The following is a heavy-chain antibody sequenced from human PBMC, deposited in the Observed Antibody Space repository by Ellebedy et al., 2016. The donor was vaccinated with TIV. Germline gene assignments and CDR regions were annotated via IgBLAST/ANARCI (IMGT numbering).Heavy chain of an antibody. V-gene: IGHV3-66*01. CDR1: GFTVSSNY. J-gene: IGHJ4*02. D-gene: IGHD4-17*01. CDR2: IYSGGST. Sequence: GESLKISCAASGFTVSSNYMSWVRQAPGKGLEWVSVIYSGGSTYYADSVKGRFNISSDNSKNTLYLQMNSLIAEDTDVYYCARGGEDYGDYPWFDYWGQGTLVTVSS. CDR3: ARGGEDYGDYPWFDY.